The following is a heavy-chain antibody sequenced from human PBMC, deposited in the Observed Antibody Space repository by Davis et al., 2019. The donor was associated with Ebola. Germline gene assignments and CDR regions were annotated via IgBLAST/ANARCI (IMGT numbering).Heavy chain of an antibody. CDR2: IWYDGSNK. V-gene: IGHV3-33*08. CDR1: GFTFSSYG. J-gene: IGHJ4*02. D-gene: IGHD6-13*01. Sequence: GESLKISCAASGFTFSSYGMHWVRQAPGKGLEWVAVIWYDGSNKYYADSVKGRFTISRDNSKNTLYLQMNSLRAEDTAVYYCATAKPRIAAAGNPDYYFDYWGQGTLVTVSS. CDR3: ATAKPRIAAAGNPDYYFDY.